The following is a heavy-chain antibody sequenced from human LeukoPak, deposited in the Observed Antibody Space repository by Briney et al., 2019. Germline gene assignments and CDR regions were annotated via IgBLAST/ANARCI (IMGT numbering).Heavy chain of an antibody. CDR1: GFTFSSYD. Sequence: PGGSLRLSCAASGFTFSSYDMHWVRQATGKGLEWVSAIGTAGDTYYPGSVKGRFTISRENAKNSLYLQMNSLRAEDMAVYYCARGGGRNTAMVWAFDYWGQGTLVTVSS. CDR2: IGTAGDT. J-gene: IGHJ4*02. V-gene: IGHV3-13*01. D-gene: IGHD5-18*01. CDR3: ARGGGRNTAMVWAFDY.